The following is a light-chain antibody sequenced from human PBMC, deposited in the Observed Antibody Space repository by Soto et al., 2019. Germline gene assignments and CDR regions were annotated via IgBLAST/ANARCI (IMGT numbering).Light chain of an antibody. CDR3: QQHYITPWT. Sequence: DIQVTQCPSSLSASVGDRVTITCRASQSINWYLNWYQQKPGKAPNLLIYAASSLQSGVPSRFSGSGSGTDFTLTISSLQSEDFATYYCQQHYITPWTFGQGTKVDI. V-gene: IGKV1-39*01. CDR1: QSINWY. CDR2: AAS. J-gene: IGKJ1*01.